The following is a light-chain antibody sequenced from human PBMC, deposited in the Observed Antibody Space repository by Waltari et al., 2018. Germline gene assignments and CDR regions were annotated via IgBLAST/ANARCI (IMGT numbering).Light chain of an antibody. CDR1: TGVRNN. CDR2: DGS. CDR3: LQDYFFPWT. J-gene: IGKJ1*01. V-gene: IGKV1-6*01. Sequence: QMTQSPSSLSASVGDNVTITCRASTGVRNNLAWYQQKPGRARNLLIFDGSTLNSGVPPRFSGSGSDTDFTLTINSLQPEDFATYFCLQDYFFPWTFGRGTTVEIK.